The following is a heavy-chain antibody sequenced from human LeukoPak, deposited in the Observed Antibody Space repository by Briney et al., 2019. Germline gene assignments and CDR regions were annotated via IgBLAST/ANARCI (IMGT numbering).Heavy chain of an antibody. CDR2: VGTVGDK. CDR3: ARGGKTAMADY. D-gene: IGHD5-18*01. Sequence: GGSLRLSCTASGFTFSINDMHWVRQATGKGLEWVSGVGTVGDKYYANSVKGRFIISREDAKNSVYLQMNSLRAGDTAVYYCARGGKTAMADYWGQGTLVTVSS. CDR1: GFTFSIND. V-gene: IGHV3-13*01. J-gene: IGHJ4*02.